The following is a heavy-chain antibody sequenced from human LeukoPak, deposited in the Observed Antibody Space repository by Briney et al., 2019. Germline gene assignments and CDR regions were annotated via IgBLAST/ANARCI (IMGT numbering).Heavy chain of an antibody. CDR2: ISYDGSNK. V-gene: IGHV3-30-3*01. D-gene: IGHD3-3*01. Sequence: GGSQRFSCAASGFTFSSYAMHWVRQAPGKGLERVAIISYDGSNKYYADSVKGRFTISRDNPKNTLYLQMNSLRAEDTAVYYCARDARYYDFWSGYPRGYYYGMEVWGQGTTVTVSS. CDR1: GFTFSSYA. J-gene: IGHJ6*02. CDR3: ARDARYYDFWSGYPRGYYYGMEV.